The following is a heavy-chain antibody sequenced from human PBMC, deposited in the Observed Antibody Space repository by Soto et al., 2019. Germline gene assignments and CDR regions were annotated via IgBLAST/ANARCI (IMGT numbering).Heavy chain of an antibody. V-gene: IGHV3-23*01. J-gene: IGHJ2*01. Sequence: GGSLRLSCAASGFTFSSYAMSWVRQAPGKGLEWVSAISGSGGSTYYADSVKGRFTISRDNSKNTLYLQMNSLRAEDTAVYYCAKDPPLTVTSPNWYFDLWGRGTLVTVSS. D-gene: IGHD4-17*01. CDR3: AKDPPLTVTSPNWYFDL. CDR1: GFTFSSYA. CDR2: ISGSGGST.